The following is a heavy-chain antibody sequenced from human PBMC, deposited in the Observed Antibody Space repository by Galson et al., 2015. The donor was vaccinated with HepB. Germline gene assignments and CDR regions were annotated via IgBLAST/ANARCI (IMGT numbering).Heavy chain of an antibody. J-gene: IGHJ6*02. D-gene: IGHD4-17*01. Sequence: SLRLSCAASGFTFSSYSMNWVRQAPGKGLEWVSYISSSSSTIYYADSVKGRFTISRDNAKNSLYPQMNSLRDEDTAVYYCARDRVDGDYSPLPYYYYYGMDVWGQGTTVTVSS. CDR3: ARDRVDGDYSPLPYYYYYGMDV. V-gene: IGHV3-48*02. CDR2: ISSSSSTI. CDR1: GFTFSSYS.